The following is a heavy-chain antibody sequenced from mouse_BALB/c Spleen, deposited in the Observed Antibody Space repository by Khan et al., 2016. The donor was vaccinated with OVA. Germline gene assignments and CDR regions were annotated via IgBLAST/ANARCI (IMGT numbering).Heavy chain of an antibody. D-gene: IGHD2-10*01. CDR2: INTYTGEP. V-gene: IGHV9-3-1*01. CDR3: ARPPYFSYTLDY. J-gene: IGHJ4*01. CDR1: GYTFKNYG. Sequence: QIQLVQSGPELKKPGETVKISCKASGYTFKNYGMNWVKQSPGKALKWMGWINTYTGEPTSADDFKGRFAFSLETAASTAYLQINNRKNEDTSTYFCARPPYFSYTLDYWGQGTSVTVSS.